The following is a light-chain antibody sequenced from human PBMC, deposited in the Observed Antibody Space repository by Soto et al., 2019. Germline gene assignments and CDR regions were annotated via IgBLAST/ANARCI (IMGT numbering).Light chain of an antibody. J-gene: IGKJ5*01. Sequence: IQMAHCPSSLSASVGDRVTITCRASQSISSYLNWYQQKPGKAPKLLIYAASSLQSGVPSRFSGSGSGTDFTLTISSLQPEDFATYYCQQSYSTLITFGQGTRLEIK. CDR3: QQSYSTLIT. V-gene: IGKV1-39*01. CDR1: QSISSY. CDR2: AAS.